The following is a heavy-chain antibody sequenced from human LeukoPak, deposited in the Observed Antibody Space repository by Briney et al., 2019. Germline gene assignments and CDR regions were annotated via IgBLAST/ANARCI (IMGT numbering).Heavy chain of an antibody. CDR2: IYYSGST. V-gene: IGHV4-39*07. D-gene: IGHD1-26*01. Sequence: ASETLSLTCTVSGGSISSSSYCWGWIRQPPGKGLEWIGSIYYSGSTYYNPSLKSRVTISVDTSKNQFSLKLSSVTAADTAVYYCARALIVGVQSFDYWGQGTLVTVSS. CDR3: ARALIVGVQSFDY. J-gene: IGHJ4*02. CDR1: GGSISSSSYC.